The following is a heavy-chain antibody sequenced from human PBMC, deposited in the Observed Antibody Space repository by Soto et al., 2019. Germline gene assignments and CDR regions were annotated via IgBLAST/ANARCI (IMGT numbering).Heavy chain of an antibody. J-gene: IGHJ4*02. CDR3: ARARISITMVRGVKDY. D-gene: IGHD3-10*01. CDR2: ISAYNGNT. V-gene: IGHV1-18*01. Sequence: ASVKVSCKASGYTFTSYGISWVRQAPGQGLEWMGWISAYNGNTNYAQKLQGRVTMTTDTSTSTAYMELRSLRSDDTAVYYCARARISITMVRGVKDYWGQGTLVTVSS. CDR1: GYTFTSYG.